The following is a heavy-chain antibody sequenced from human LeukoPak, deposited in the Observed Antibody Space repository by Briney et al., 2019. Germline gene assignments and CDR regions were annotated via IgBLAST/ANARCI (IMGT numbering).Heavy chain of an antibody. J-gene: IGHJ4*02. CDR2: IYSGGST. V-gene: IGHV3-53*01. CDR1: GFTVSSNY. CDR3: AREGGAAAGPFDY. Sequence: PGGSLRLSCAASGFTVSSNYMSWVRQAPGKGLEWVSVIYSGGSTYYADSVEGRFTISRDNSKNTLYLQMNSLRAEDTAVYYCAREGGAAAGPFDYWGQGTLVTVSS. D-gene: IGHD6-13*01.